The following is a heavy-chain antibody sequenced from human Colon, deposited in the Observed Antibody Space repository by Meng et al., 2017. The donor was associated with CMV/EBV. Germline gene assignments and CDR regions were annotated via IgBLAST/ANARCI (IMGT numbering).Heavy chain of an antibody. CDR2: IKPSTGGT. CDR1: FPTHY. D-gene: IGHD3-3*01. Sequence: FPTHYLPWVRPAPGQGLEWVGWIKPSTGGTNHAQKFLCRVTMTRDTSINTAYMELTRLTSDDTAVYFCAKSYYDLWSGYLSTFDFWGPGSLVTVSS. J-gene: IGHJ4*02. CDR3: AKSYYDLWSGYLSTFDF. V-gene: IGHV1-2*02.